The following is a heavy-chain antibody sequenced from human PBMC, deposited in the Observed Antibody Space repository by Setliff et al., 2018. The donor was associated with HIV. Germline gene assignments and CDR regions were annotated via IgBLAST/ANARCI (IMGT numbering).Heavy chain of an antibody. Sequence: GESLRLSCAASGFTFSRYWMHWVRQAPGKGLVWVSRINSDGSSTSYADSVKGRFTISRDNAKNTLYLQMNSLRAEDTAVYYCVRLITAFTSSWPDYYYYDSDVWGQGTTVTVS. CDR1: GFTFSRYW. J-gene: IGHJ6*02. CDR3: VRLITAFTSSWPDYYYYDSDV. CDR2: INSDGSST. V-gene: IGHV3-74*01. D-gene: IGHD3-22*01.